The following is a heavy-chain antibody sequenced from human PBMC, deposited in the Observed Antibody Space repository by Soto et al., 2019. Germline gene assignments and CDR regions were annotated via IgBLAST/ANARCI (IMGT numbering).Heavy chain of an antibody. Sequence: PSETLSLTCTVSGDSVSSGGNYWSWIRQPPGEGLEWIAYIHYSGSVNYNPSLKSRVTISVDTSKNQFSLKLSSVTAADTAVYYCARDIVVPAAHNYYYYGMDVWGQGTTVTVSS. CDR3: ARDIVVPAAHNYYYYGMDV. CDR1: GDSVSSGGNY. J-gene: IGHJ6*02. D-gene: IGHD2-2*01. CDR2: IHYSGSV. V-gene: IGHV4-61*08.